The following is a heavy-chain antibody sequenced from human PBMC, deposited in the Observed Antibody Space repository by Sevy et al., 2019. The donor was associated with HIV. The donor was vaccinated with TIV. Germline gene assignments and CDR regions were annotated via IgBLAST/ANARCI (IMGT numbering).Heavy chain of an antibody. CDR2: MFHSGNT. Sequence: SETLSLNCTVSGYSISSGYYWGWIRQPPGKGLEWIGSMFHSGNTYYSPSLKSRVTLSADTSKNQFSLKLSSVTAADTAVYYCARTDYKLFYYYGMDVWGQWTTVTDSS. CDR3: ARTDYKLFYYYGMDV. J-gene: IGHJ6*02. D-gene: IGHD4-4*01. V-gene: IGHV4-38-2*02. CDR1: GYSISSGYY.